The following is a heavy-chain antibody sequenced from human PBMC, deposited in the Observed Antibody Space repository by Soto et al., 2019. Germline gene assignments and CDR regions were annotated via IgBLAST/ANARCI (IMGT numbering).Heavy chain of an antibody. CDR1: GFIFKMYW. CDR3: TRGPRPISTGTGAY. J-gene: IGHJ4*02. Sequence: PGGSLRLSCAASGFIFKMYWMHWVRQSPGKGLVWISRIYNDGTYSDYADSVRGRFTISRDNVNDTLYLQMNNLRAEDSGLYYCTRGPRPISTGTGAYWGQGTPVTVSP. V-gene: IGHV3-74*01. CDR2: IYNDGTYS. D-gene: IGHD3-10*01.